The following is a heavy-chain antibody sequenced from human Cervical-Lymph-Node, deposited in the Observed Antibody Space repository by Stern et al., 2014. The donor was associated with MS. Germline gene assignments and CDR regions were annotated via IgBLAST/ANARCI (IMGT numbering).Heavy chain of an antibody. CDR1: GGSVISGNW. CDR3: ARDKGYSSSLGYWFDP. J-gene: IGHJ5*02. CDR2: IFHSETT. Sequence: VQLVESGPGLVKPSGTLSLTCAVSGGSVISGNWWSWVRQPPGKGLEWIGEIFHSETTNLNPSFKSRVTISIDKSQNQFSLKLTSVTAADTAVYYCARDKGYSSSLGYWFDPWGQGTLVTVSS. D-gene: IGHD2-2*01. V-gene: IGHV4-4*02.